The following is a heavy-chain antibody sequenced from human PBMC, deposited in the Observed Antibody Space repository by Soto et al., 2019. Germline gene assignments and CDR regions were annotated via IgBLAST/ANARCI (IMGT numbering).Heavy chain of an antibody. CDR1: GFTFDDYA. D-gene: IGHD5-18*01. V-gene: IGHV3-9*01. Sequence: SLRLSCAASGFTFDDYAMHWVRQAPGKGLEWVSGISWNSGSIGYADSVKGRFTISRDNAKNSLYLQMNSLRAEDTALYYCAKDRIQLWHGAFDIWGQGTMVTVSS. CDR2: ISWNSGSI. J-gene: IGHJ3*02. CDR3: AKDRIQLWHGAFDI.